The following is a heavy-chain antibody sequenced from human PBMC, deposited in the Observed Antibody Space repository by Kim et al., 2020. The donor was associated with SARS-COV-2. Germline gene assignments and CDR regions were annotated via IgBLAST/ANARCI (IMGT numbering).Heavy chain of an antibody. CDR3: ARYPSIAGGHRWLDP. V-gene: IGHV3-48*03. CDR1: GFIFSNFE. D-gene: IGHD6-13*01. J-gene: IGHJ5*02. Sequence: GGSLRLSCAASGFIFSNFEMNWVRQSPGKGLEWLAYISTSGTNTGYPDSVKGRFTVSRDNAKNSVYLQMNSLRVEDTAVYYCARYPSIAGGHRWLDPWGPGTLVTVSS. CDR2: ISTSGTNT.